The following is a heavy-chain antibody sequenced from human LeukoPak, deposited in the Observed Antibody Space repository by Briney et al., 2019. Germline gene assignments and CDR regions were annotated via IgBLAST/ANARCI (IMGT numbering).Heavy chain of an antibody. CDR1: GFTFSNFW. CDR2: INTDGSRT. Sequence: PGGSLRLSCAASGFTFSNFWMHWVRQAPEMGLVWVSRINTDGSRTNSVKGRFTISRDNAKNTLYLQMNSLRAEDTAVYYCAREGGYSYVRAFDIWGQGTMVTVSS. J-gene: IGHJ3*02. CDR3: AREGGYSYVRAFDI. V-gene: IGHV3-74*01. D-gene: IGHD5-18*01.